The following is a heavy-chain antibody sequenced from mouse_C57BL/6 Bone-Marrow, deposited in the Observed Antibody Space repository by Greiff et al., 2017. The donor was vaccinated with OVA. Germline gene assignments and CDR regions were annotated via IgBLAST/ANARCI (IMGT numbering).Heavy chain of an antibody. CDR2: IDPSDSET. J-gene: IGHJ3*01. Sequence: QVQLQQSGAELVRPGSSVKLSCKASGYTFTSYWMHWVKQRPIQGLEWIGNIDPSDSETHYNQKFKDKATLTVDKSSSTAYMQLSSLTSEDSAVYYCARRGYDYAFAYWGQGTLVTVSA. D-gene: IGHD2-4*01. CDR1: GYTFTSYW. CDR3: ARRGYDYAFAY. V-gene: IGHV1-52*01.